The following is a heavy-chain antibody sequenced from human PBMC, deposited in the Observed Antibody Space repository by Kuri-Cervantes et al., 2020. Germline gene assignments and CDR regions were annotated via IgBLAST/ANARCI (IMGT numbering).Heavy chain of an antibody. CDR1: GFTFSSYG. CDR3: AREGSYYNELDY. V-gene: IGHV3-30*03. CDR2: ISYDGSNK. D-gene: IGHD3-10*01. Sequence: GESLKISCAASGFTFSSYGMHWVRQAPGKGLEWVAVISYDGSNKYYADSVKGRFTISRDNSKNTLYLQMGSLRAEDMAIYYCAREGSYYNELDYWGQGALVTVSS. J-gene: IGHJ4*02.